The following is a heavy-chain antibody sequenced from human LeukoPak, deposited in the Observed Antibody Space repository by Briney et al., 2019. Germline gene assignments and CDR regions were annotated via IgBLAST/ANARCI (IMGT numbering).Heavy chain of an antibody. V-gene: IGHV3-30*04. CDR2: ISSDGSKK. CDR1: GFTFSSYA. D-gene: IGHD3-16*01. Sequence: GGSLRLSCEVSGFTFSSYAMHWVRQAPGKGLEWVAVISSDGSKKDYADSVKGRFTISRDNSKNTLYLQMNSLRAEDTAVYYCAKDMITFGGVSEYYFDYWGQGTLVTVSS. J-gene: IGHJ4*02. CDR3: AKDMITFGGVSEYYFDY.